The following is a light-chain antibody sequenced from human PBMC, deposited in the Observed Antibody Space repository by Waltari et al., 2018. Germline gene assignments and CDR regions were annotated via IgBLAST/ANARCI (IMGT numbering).Light chain of an antibody. Sequence: DIVMTQSPDSLAVSLGERATINCKSSQSVLYSSNNKNYLAWFQQRPGQPPKLLIYWSSTRESRVPDRFSASGSGTDFTLTISSLQAEDVAVYYCLQYYNTPQTFGQGTRVEIK. CDR1: QSVLYSSNNKNY. J-gene: IGKJ1*01. CDR2: WSS. V-gene: IGKV4-1*01. CDR3: LQYYNTPQT.